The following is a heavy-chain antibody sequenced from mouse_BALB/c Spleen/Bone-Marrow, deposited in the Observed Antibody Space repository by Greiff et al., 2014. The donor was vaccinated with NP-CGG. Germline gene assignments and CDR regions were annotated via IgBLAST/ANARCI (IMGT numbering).Heavy chain of an antibody. CDR1: GYSFTDYF. CDR3: ARSGIGSTMDF. CDR2: INPYNGDP. D-gene: IGHD3-2*02. V-gene: IGHV1-20*02. J-gene: IGHJ4*01. Sequence: EVQLQESGPELAKPGASVRISCKASGYSFTDYFMNWVMQNHGKSLEWIGRINPYNGDPFYNQKFKDKATLTVDRSSNTAHMELRSLASEDSGVFYCARSGIGSTMDFWGQGTSVTVSS.